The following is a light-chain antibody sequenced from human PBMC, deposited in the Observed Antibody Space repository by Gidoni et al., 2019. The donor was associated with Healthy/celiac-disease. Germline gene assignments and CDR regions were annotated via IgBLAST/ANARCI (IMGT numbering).Light chain of an antibody. J-gene: IGKJ1*01. CDR2: KAS. V-gene: IGKV1-5*03. CDR3: QQYNSYSWT. CDR1: QSISSC. Sequence: LQMTQASSTLSASVRDRVTITCLASQSISSCLAWYPQKPGKVPKLLIYKASSLESGVPSRFSGSGSGTEFTLTISSLQPDDFATYYCQQYNSYSWTFGQGTKVEIK.